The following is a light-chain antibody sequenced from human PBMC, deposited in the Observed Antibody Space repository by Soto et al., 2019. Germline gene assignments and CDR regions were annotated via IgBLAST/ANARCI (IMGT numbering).Light chain of an antibody. V-gene: IGKV3-15*01. Sequence: EIVMTQSPATLSVSPGERATLSCRASQSVSSNLAWYQQKPGQAPRLLIYGASTRAIGIPARFSGSGSGTEFTLTISSLQSEDFAVYYCQQYSNWPYTFGQGTNLEIK. J-gene: IGKJ2*01. CDR3: QQYSNWPYT. CDR2: GAS. CDR1: QSVSSN.